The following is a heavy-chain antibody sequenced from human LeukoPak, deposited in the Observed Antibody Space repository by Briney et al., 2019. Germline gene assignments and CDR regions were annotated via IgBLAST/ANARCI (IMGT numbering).Heavy chain of an antibody. J-gene: IGHJ4*02. CDR3: ATTPLWFGELPDDY. Sequence: PGGSLRLSCAASGFTFSSYAMSWVRQAPGKGLEWASAISGSGGSTYYADSVKGRFTISRDNSKNTLYLQMNSLRAEDTAVYYCATTPLWFGELPDDYWGQGTLATVSS. D-gene: IGHD3-10*01. CDR2: ISGSGGST. V-gene: IGHV3-23*01. CDR1: GFTFSSYA.